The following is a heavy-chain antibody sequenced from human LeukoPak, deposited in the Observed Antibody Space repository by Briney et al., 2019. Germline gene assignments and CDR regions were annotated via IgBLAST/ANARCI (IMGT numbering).Heavy chain of an antibody. V-gene: IGHV3-74*01. Sequence: GGSLRLSCAASGLTFSSHWMHWVRQAPGKGLVWVSRITNDGSSTTYADSVKGRFTISRDNAKNMLYLQVNSLRAEDTAVYYCARGAPDYFDYWGQGTLVTVSS. CDR3: ARGAPDYFDY. J-gene: IGHJ4*02. CDR1: GLTFSSHW. D-gene: IGHD1-26*01. CDR2: ITNDGSST.